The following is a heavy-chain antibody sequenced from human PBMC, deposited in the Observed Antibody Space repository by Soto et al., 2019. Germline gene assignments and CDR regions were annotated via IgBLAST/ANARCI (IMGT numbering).Heavy chain of an antibody. V-gene: IGHV4-59*01. Sequence: QVQLQESGPGLVKPSETLSLTCTVSGGSISGYHWSWIRQPPGKGLEWIGYIYYSGSTNYNPSLRSRVTISIDTSKHQFSLKLRSVTAADTAVYYCARRLCSGDSCYSSLYYWGQGTLVTVSS. CDR3: ARRLCSGDSCYSSLYY. CDR1: GGSISGYH. J-gene: IGHJ4*02. D-gene: IGHD2-15*01. CDR2: IYYSGST.